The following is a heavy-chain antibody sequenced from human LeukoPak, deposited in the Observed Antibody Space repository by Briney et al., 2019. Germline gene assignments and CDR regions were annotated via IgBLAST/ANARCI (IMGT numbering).Heavy chain of an antibody. Sequence: GGSLRLSCAAPGFTFSSYSMNWVRQAPGKGLEWVSSISSSSSYIYYADSVKGRFTISRDNAKNSLYLQMNSLRAEDTAVYYCAGEPDYYYGMDVWGQGTTVTVSS. CDR1: GFTFSSYS. J-gene: IGHJ6*02. CDR2: ISSSSSYI. CDR3: AGEPDYYYGMDV. V-gene: IGHV3-21*01.